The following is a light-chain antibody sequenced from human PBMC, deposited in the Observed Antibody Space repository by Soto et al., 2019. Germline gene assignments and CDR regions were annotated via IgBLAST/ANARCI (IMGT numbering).Light chain of an antibody. CDR3: QQLYTLPFT. V-gene: IGKV1-9*01. Sequence: QLTQSPASLSAAAGDRATVTGRASHDISTFLAWSQQKTGQAPKPLIYEAPTLQTGVPSRFSGSGSGTAFTLTISGPLPEDFAAYHCQQLYTLPFTFGQGTRLE. J-gene: IGKJ5*01. CDR2: EAP. CDR1: HDISTF.